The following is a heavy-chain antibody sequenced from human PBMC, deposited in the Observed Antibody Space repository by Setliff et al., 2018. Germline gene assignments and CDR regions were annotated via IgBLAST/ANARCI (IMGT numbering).Heavy chain of an antibody. D-gene: IGHD3-16*01. CDR1: GASIRSHY. CDR3: AGYGYDGSQYQGGTFRYFDY. CDR2: IFSSGST. V-gene: IGHV4-59*11. Sequence: PSETLSLTCTVSGASIRSHYWSWLRQPPGKGLEWIGYIFSSGSTNNNPSLKSRVTISVATSKPQFYLELTSVTAADTAVYYCAGYGYDGSQYQGGTFRYFDYWGQGTPVTVSS. J-gene: IGHJ4*02.